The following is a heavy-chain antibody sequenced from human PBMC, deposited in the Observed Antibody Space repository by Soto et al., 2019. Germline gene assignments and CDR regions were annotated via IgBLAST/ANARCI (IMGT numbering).Heavy chain of an antibody. CDR2: IIPIFGTA. D-gene: IGHD3-10*01. CDR1: GGTFSSYA. CDR3: ARVGSLYYYGMDV. J-gene: IGHJ6*02. Sequence: GASVKVSCKASGGTFSSYAISWVRQAPGQGLEWMGGIIPIFGTANYAQKFQGRVTITADESTSTAYMELSSLRSEDTAVYYCARVGSLYYYGMDVRGQGTTVTVSS. V-gene: IGHV1-69*13.